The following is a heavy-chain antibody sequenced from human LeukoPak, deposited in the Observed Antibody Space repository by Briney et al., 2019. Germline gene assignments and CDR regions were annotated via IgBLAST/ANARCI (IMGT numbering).Heavy chain of an antibody. D-gene: IGHD1-1*01. CDR1: GFTFSGHW. J-gene: IGHJ3*02. CDR2: INERGTDS. CDR3: ARDINSVAFDM. V-gene: IGHV3-74*03. Sequence: GGSLRLSCTASGFTFSGHWIHWVRQPPGMGLVWVSRINERGTDSMYAESVKGRFTISRDNAKNTVYLQMNSLRAEDTAVYYCARDINSVAFDMWGQGTVVTVSS.